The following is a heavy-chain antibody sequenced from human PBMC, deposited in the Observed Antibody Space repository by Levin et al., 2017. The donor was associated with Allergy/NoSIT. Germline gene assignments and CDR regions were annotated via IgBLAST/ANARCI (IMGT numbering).Heavy chain of an antibody. CDR3: AREIGGCSGGSCHSGYYFDY. J-gene: IGHJ4*02. Sequence: GESLKISCAASGFTFSSYGMHWVRQAPGKGLEWVAVTWYDGSNKHYGDSVEGRFTISRDNSKNTLYLQMNSLRVEDTAVYYCAREIGGCSGGSCHSGYYFDYWGQGTLVTVSS. CDR2: TWYDGSNK. D-gene: IGHD2-15*01. CDR1: GFTFSSYG. V-gene: IGHV3-33*01.